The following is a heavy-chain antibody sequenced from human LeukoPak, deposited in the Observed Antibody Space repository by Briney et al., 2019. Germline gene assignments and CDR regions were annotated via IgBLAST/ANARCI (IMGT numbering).Heavy chain of an antibody. CDR2: THSIGST. Sequence: SQTLSLTCTVSGGSISSYYWGWIRQPPGKGLEWIGYTHSIGSTNYNPSLKSRVTISVDTSKNQFSLKLSSVTAADTAVYYCARDMGMGDFWSGYRFDYWGQGTLVTVSS. CDR1: GGSISSYY. J-gene: IGHJ4*02. V-gene: IGHV4-59*01. D-gene: IGHD3-3*01. CDR3: ARDMGMGDFWSGYRFDY.